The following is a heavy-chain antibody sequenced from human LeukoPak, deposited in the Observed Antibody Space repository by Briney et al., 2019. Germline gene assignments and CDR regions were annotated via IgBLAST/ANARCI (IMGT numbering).Heavy chain of an antibody. J-gene: IGHJ4*02. Sequence: SETLSLTCTVSGVSITTYYWIWLRQSPGRGLECIRYIHHSVSPTYNPSLKSRVTISVDTSKNQFSLKLSSVTAADTAVYYCARVFRPRTVSGYLYYFDYWGQGTLVTVSS. CDR2: IHHSVSP. V-gene: IGHV4-59*12. CDR1: GVSITTYY. CDR3: ARVFRPRTVSGYLYYFDY. D-gene: IGHD3-22*01.